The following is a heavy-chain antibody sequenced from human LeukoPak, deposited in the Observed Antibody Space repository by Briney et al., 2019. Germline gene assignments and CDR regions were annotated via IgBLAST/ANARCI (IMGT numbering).Heavy chain of an antibody. Sequence: SETLSLTCTVSGGSISSYYWSWIRQPAGKGLEWIGRIYTSGSTNYNPSLKSRVTMSVDTSKNQFSLKLSSVTAADTAVYYCARGTLITMVRGLSYYYYYYMDVWGKGTTVTISS. CDR3: ARGTLITMVRGLSYYYYYYMDV. V-gene: IGHV4-4*07. CDR2: IYTSGST. D-gene: IGHD3-10*01. J-gene: IGHJ6*03. CDR1: GGSISSYY.